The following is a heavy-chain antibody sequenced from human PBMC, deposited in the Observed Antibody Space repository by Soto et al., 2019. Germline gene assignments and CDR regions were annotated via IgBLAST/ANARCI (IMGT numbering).Heavy chain of an antibody. CDR1: GYTFTSYD. V-gene: IGHV1-8*01. D-gene: IGHD2-2*01. CDR3: ARGVLPQYQLRWGRYYYYYMDV. J-gene: IGHJ6*03. Sequence: QVQLVQSGAEVKKPGASVKVSCKASGYTFTSYDINWVRQATGQGLEWMGWMNPNSGNTGYAQKFQGRVTMTRNTPIRTAYMEVSSLISEDTAVYYCARGVLPQYQLRWGRYYYYYMDVWGKGTTVTVSS. CDR2: MNPNSGNT.